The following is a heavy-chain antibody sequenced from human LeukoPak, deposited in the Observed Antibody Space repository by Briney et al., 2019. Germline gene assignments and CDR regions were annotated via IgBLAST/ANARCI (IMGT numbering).Heavy chain of an antibody. J-gene: IGHJ4*02. V-gene: IGHV3-15*01. Sequence: PGGSLRLSCAASGFTFSNVWMNWVRQAPGKGLEWVGRIKSKADGGTADYAAPVKGRFTISRDDSQNTLYLQMNSLKSEDTAVYYCTTLRYFDWLLSYYFDFWGQGTLVTVSS. CDR2: IKSKADGGTA. D-gene: IGHD3-9*01. CDR3: TTLRYFDWLLSYYFDF. CDR1: GFTFSNVW.